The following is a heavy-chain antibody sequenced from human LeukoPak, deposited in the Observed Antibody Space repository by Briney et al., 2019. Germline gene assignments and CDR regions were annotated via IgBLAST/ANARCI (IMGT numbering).Heavy chain of an antibody. CDR1: GGSISSSSYY. Sequence: PSETLSLTCTVSGGSISSSSYYSGWIRQPPGKGLEWIGSIYYSGSTYYNPSLKSRVTISVDTSKNRFSLKLSSVTAADTAVYYCARGSSSWYYFDYWGQGTLVTVSS. V-gene: IGHV4-39*01. D-gene: IGHD6-13*01. J-gene: IGHJ4*02. CDR2: IYYSGST. CDR3: ARGSSSWYYFDY.